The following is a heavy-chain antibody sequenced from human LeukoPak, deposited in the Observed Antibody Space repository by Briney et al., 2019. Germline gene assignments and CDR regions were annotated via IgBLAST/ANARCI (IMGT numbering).Heavy chain of an antibody. CDR2: ISAYNGNT. J-gene: IGHJ4*02. V-gene: IGHV1-18*01. CDR3: ARGRWDYYDSSGYQDY. CDR1: GYTFTSYG. D-gene: IGHD3-22*01. Sequence: ASVKVSCKASGYTFTSYGISRVRQAPGQGLEWMGWISAYNGNTNYAQKLQGRVTMTTDTSTSTAYMELRSLRSDDTAVYYCARGRWDYYDSSGYQDYWGQGTLVTVSS.